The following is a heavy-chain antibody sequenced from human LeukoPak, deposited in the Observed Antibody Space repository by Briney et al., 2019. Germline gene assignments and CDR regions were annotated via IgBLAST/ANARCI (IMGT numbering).Heavy chain of an antibody. V-gene: IGHV4-39*07. J-gene: IGHJ5*02. CDR3: ASCIAAAGTSWFDP. CDR1: GGSISSSSYY. CDR2: IYYSGST. Sequence: PSETLSLTCTVSGGSISSSSYYWGWIRQPPGKGLEWIGGIYYSGSTYYNPSLKSRVTISVDTSKNQFSLKLSSVTAADTAVYYCASCIAAAGTSWFDPWGQGTLVTVSS. D-gene: IGHD6-13*01.